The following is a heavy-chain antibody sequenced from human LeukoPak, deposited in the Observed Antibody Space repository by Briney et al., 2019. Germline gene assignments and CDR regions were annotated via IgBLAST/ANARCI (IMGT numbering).Heavy chain of an antibody. CDR2: IYYSGST. Sequence: SETLSLTCTVSGGSISSSSYYWGWLRQPPGRRLGWIGSIYYSGSTYYNPSLRSRVTISVDTSKNQFSLKLSSVTAADTAVYYCARLGRYLRNKYYMDVWGKGTTVTISS. CDR1: GGSISSSSYY. D-gene: IGHD3-10*01. J-gene: IGHJ6*03. V-gene: IGHV4-39*07. CDR3: ARLGRYLRNKYYMDV.